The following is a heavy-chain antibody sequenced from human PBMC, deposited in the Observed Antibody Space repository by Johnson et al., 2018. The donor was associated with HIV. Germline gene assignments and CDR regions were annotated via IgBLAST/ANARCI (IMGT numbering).Heavy chain of an antibody. CDR1: GFTFSTYA. J-gene: IGHJ3*02. CDR3: ARAGSSSSGPRAFDI. D-gene: IGHD6-6*01. Sequence: QVQLVESGGGVVQPGRSLRLSCAASGFTFSTYAMHWVRQAPGKGLEWVAVISYDGSNKYYADSVKGRFTISRDTSKNTLYLQMNSLRAEETAVYYGARAGSSSSGPRAFDIWGQGTMVTVSS. V-gene: IGHV3-30-3*01. CDR2: ISYDGSNK.